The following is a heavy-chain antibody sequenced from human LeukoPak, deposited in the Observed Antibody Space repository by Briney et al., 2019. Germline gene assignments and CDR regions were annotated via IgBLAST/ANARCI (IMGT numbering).Heavy chain of an antibody. V-gene: IGHV4-61*05. Sequence: SSETLSLTCTVSGGSISNSNYYWGWIRQPPGKGLEWIGYIYYSGSTNYNPSLKSRVTISVDTSKNQFSLKLSSVTAADTAVYYCARVENYYYYYMDVWGKGTTVTVSS. CDR1: GGSISNSNYY. CDR3: ARVENYYYYYMDV. CDR2: IYYSGST. J-gene: IGHJ6*03.